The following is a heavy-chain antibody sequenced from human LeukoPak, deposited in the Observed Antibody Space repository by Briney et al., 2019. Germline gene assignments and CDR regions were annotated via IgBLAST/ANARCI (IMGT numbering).Heavy chain of an antibody. CDR2: IYHSGST. J-gene: IGHJ5*02. V-gene: IGHV4-38-2*01. Sequence: PSETLSLTCAVSGYSISSGYYWGWIRQPPGKGLEWIGSIYHSGSTYYNPSLKSRVTISVDTSKNQFSLKLSSVTAADTAVYYCARLGPSVVAGVRSDPWGQGTLVTVSS. CDR1: GYSISSGYY. D-gene: IGHD6-19*01. CDR3: ARLGPSVVAGVRSDP.